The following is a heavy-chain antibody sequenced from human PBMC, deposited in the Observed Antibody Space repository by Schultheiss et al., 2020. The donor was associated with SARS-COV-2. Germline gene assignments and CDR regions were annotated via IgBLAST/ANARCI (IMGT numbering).Heavy chain of an antibody. J-gene: IGHJ3*02. CDR2: IYYSGST. V-gene: IGHV4-39*07. CDR3: ARGGDFWSGQYDGFDI. CDR1: GGSISDTIYY. D-gene: IGHD3-3*01. Sequence: SETLSLTCTVSGGSISDTIYYWGWIRQPPGKGLEWIGSIYYSGSTYYKSSLKSRVTISADTSKNHFSLRLSSVTAADTAVYYCARGGDFWSGQYDGFDIWGQGTMVTVSS.